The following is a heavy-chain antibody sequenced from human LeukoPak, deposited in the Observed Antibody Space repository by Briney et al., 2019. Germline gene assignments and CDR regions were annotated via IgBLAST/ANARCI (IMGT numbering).Heavy chain of an antibody. V-gene: IGHV4-59*08. D-gene: IGHD3/OR15-3a*01. Sequence: PSETLSLTCSLSSGSISSYYWTWLRQPPGKTLQWIGNVYFNGVTNFNPSLKSRVTISVDTSNNQFSLKLTSVTAADTAVYYCARQFGLMRSYRHLDHWGPGILVTVSA. CDR3: ARQFGLMRSYRHLDH. CDR1: SGSISSYY. CDR2: VYFNGVT. J-gene: IGHJ4*02.